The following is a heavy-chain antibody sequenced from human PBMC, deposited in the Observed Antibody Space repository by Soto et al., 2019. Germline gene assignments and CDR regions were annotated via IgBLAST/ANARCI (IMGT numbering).Heavy chain of an antibody. V-gene: IGHV4-34*01. CDR2: GSHRREN. D-gene: IGHD5-12*01. Sequence: PWETLETTFSVSGLSFTSYYWTWVRQAPGKGLEWIGEGSHRRENTYNPSLEGRVAISVDTSKNEFSLTLNSVTAADTAVYYCGRGRGFKRFVDYWGQGTLVTVS. CDR1: GLSFTSYY. J-gene: IGHJ4*02. CDR3: GRGRGFKRFVDY.